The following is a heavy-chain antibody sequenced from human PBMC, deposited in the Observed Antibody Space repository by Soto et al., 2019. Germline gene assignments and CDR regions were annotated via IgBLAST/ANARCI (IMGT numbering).Heavy chain of an antibody. V-gene: IGHV3-30-3*01. J-gene: IGHJ4*02. CDR1: GFTFSNYI. CDR3: ARDDEDGSYCDLGY. CDR2: ILHDGNNK. Sequence: QVQLVESGGGVVQPGRSLRLSCAASGFTFSNYIMHWVRQAPGKGLEWVAMILHDGNNKYYADSVKGRFTISRDNSKNTLYPQKNSLRTEDTAIYYCARDDEDGSYCDLGYWGQGTLVTVSS. D-gene: IGHD3-10*01.